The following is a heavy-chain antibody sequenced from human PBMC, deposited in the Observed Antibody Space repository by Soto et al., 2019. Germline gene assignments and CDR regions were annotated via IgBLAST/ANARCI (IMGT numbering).Heavy chain of an antibody. V-gene: IGHV4-39*01. CDR1: GGSINTDHYY. D-gene: IGHD6-13*01. Sequence: QLHLQESGPGLVKPSETLSLTCTVSGGSINTDHYYWDWIRQPPGKGLEWIGTFYHSGSTFYNPSLTSRVNMSADTSKNQFSLTLKSVTAADTAVYHCGRRGIAAAVKYFDPWGQGILVTVSS. J-gene: IGHJ5*02. CDR2: FYHSGST. CDR3: GRRGIAAAVKYFDP.